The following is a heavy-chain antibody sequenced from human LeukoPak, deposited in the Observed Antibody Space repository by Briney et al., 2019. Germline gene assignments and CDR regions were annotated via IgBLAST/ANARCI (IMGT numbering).Heavy chain of an antibody. V-gene: IGHV3-23*01. CDR3: AKDLVRVLTFPNDAFDV. Sequence: GGSLRLSCAASGFTFSSYAMTWVRQAPGKGLEWVSANSGSGSTTYYVDSVKGRFTISRDDSKSTLYLQMNSLRAEDTAIYYCAKDLVRVLTFPNDAFDVWGQGTMVTVSS. CDR2: NSGSGSTT. CDR1: GFTFSSYA. D-gene: IGHD4/OR15-4a*01. J-gene: IGHJ3*01.